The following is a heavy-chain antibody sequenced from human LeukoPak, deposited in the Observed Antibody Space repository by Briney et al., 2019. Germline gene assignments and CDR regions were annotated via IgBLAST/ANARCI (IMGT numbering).Heavy chain of an antibody. CDR1: RFTFSSYS. V-gene: IGHV3-7*01. CDR3: ARDKIVGATYFDY. CDR2: IKQDGSEK. Sequence: GGSLRLSCAASRFTFSSYSMNWVRQAPGKGLEWVANIKQDGSEKYYVDSVKGRFTISRDNAKNSLYLQMNSLRAEDTAVYYCARDKIVGATYFDYWGQGTLVTVSS. D-gene: IGHD1-26*01. J-gene: IGHJ4*02.